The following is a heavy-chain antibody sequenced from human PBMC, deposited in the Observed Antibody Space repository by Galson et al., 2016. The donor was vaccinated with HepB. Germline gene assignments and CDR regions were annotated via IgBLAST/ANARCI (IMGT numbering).Heavy chain of an antibody. CDR2: IYPGDSDT. CDR1: GYSFTSYW. J-gene: IGHJ6*02. V-gene: IGHV5-51*01. CDR3: ARLQILGVGDLGAHYFGMDV. D-gene: IGHD3-16*01. Sequence: QSGAEVKKPGESLKISCKGSGYSFTSYWIGWVRQMPGKGLEWMGIIYPGDSDTRYRPSFQGQVTISADQSISTANLQWSSLKAADTATSYCARLQILGVGDLGAHYFGMDVWGQGTTVTVPS.